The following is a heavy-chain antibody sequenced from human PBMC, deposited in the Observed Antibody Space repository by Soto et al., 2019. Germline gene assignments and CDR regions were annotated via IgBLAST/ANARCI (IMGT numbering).Heavy chain of an antibody. CDR2: VSTYNGNT. V-gene: IGHV1-18*04. CDR1: GYTFTSYG. CDR3: ARGSGFGESSLDD. D-gene: IGHD3-10*01. Sequence: GXSVKVSCNASGYTFTSYGIRLVRQAPGQGLEWMGWVSTYNGNTNYAQKVQGRVTMTTDTSTSTAYMELRSLTSDDTAVYYCARGSGFGESSLDDWGRGTLVTVSS. J-gene: IGHJ4*02.